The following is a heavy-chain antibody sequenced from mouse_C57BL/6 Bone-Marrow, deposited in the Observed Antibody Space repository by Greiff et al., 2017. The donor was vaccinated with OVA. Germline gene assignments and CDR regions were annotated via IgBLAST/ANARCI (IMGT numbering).Heavy chain of an antibody. V-gene: IGHV1-72*01. J-gene: IGHJ3*01. D-gene: IGHD4-1*01. CDR2: IDPNSGGT. Sequence: VKLQQPGAELVKPGASVTLSCKASGYTFTSYWMHWVKQRPGRGLEWIGRIDPNSGGTKYNEKFKSKATLTVDKPSSAAYMQLSSLTSEDSAVYYCAKNWEFAYWGQGTLVTVSA. CDR3: AKNWEFAY. CDR1: GYTFTSYW.